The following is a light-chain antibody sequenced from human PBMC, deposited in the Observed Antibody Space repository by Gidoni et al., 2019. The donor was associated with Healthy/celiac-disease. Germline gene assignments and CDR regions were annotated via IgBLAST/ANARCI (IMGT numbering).Light chain of an antibody. Sequence: QSALTQPASVSGSPGQSITISCPGTSSDVGGYNYVSWYQQNPGKAPKLMIYEVSNRPSGVSNRFSGSKSGNTASLTISGLQAEDEADYYCSSYTSSSTRRVFGGGTKLTVL. J-gene: IGLJ2*01. V-gene: IGLV2-14*01. CDR1: SSDVGGYNY. CDR3: SSYTSSSTRRV. CDR2: EVS.